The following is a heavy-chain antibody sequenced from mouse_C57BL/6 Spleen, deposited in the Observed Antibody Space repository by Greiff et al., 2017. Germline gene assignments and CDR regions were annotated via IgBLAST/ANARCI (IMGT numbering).Heavy chain of an antibody. CDR1: GYTFTSYT. J-gene: IGHJ3*01. V-gene: IGHV1-4*01. D-gene: IGHD2-4*01. CDR2: INPSSGYT. Sequence: LVESGAELARPGASVKMSCKASGYTFTSYTMHWVKQRPGQGLEWIGYINPSSGYTKYNQKFKDKATLTADKSSSTAYMQLSSLTSEDSAVYYCARPVYYDYDGGAWFAYWGQGTLVTVSA. CDR3: ARPVYYDYDGGAWFAY.